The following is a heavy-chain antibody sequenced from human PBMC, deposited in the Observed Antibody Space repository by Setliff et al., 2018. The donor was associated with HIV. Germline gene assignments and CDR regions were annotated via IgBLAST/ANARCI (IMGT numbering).Heavy chain of an antibody. J-gene: IGHJ6*02. CDR3: ARAGSGYDSYYYYAMDV. V-gene: IGHV1-18*01. CDR2: ISAYNGNT. CDR1: GYTFTSYD. Sequence: ASVKVSCKASGYTFTSYDISWVRQAPGQGLEWMGWISAYNGNTNYAQKFQGRVTLTRDTSINTAYMELSRLKSDDTAVYYCARAGSGYDSYYYYAMDVWGQGTTVTVSS. D-gene: IGHD5-12*01.